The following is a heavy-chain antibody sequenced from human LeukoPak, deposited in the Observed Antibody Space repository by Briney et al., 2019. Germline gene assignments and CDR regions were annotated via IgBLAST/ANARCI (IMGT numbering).Heavy chain of an antibody. Sequence: EGSMRLSCAASGFTFSNYGMNWVRQAPGKGLEWVSGISPSGDITYYADSVKGRFTISRDNAKNSLYLQMNSLRAEDTAVYYCAREVAVGASAFDIWGQGTMVTVSS. CDR2: ISPSGDIT. CDR3: AREVAVGASAFDI. D-gene: IGHD1-26*01. J-gene: IGHJ3*02. V-gene: IGHV3-21*01. CDR1: GFTFSNYG.